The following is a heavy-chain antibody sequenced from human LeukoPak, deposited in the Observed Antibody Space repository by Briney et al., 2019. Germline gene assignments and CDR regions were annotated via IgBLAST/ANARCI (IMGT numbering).Heavy chain of an antibody. Sequence: GGSLRLSCAASGFTFDDYGMSWVRQAPGKGLEWVSAISGSGGSAFYADSVKGRFTISRDNSKNTLYLQMNSLRAEDTAVYYCAKTVSSGTLAPVFDYWGQGTLVTVSS. V-gene: IGHV3-23*01. CDR1: GFTFDDYG. CDR3: AKTVSSGTLAPVFDY. D-gene: IGHD3-10*01. J-gene: IGHJ4*02. CDR2: ISGSGGSA.